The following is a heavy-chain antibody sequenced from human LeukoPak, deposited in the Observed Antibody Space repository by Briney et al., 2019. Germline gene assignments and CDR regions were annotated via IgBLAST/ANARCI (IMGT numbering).Heavy chain of an antibody. CDR1: GYTFTSYG. V-gene: IGHV1-18*01. J-gene: IGHJ4*02. Sequence: GASVKVSCKASGYTFTSYGISWVRQAPGQGLEWMGWISAYNGNTNYAQKLQGRVTMTTDTSTSTAYMELRSLRSDDTAVYYCARGTRDIVVVTATQYDYWGQGTLVTVSS. CDR3: ARGTRDIVVVTATQYDY. CDR2: ISAYNGNT. D-gene: IGHD2-21*02.